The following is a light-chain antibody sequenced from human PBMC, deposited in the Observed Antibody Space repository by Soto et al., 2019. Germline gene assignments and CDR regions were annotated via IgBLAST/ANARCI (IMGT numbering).Light chain of an antibody. V-gene: IGKV3-20*01. CDR1: QRVGGSY. Sequence: LVLTQSPGTLSLSPGERATLFCRASQRVGGSYLAWYQQKLGQSPRLLIFGASGRAAGIPDRFSGSGYGTDFTLTISRLEPEDFAVYYCQLCSSSRLTFGGGTRVEIK. J-gene: IGKJ4*01. CDR2: GAS. CDR3: QLCSSSRLT.